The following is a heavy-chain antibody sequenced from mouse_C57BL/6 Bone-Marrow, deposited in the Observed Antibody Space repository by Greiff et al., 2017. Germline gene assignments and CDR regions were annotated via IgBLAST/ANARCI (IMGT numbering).Heavy chain of an antibody. J-gene: IGHJ4*01. CDR2: FHPYNDDT. D-gene: IGHD3-2*02. V-gene: IGHV1-47*01. CDR1: GYTFTTYP. CDR3: AGQLRLSYAMDY. Sequence: QVQLKESGAELVKPGASVKMSCKASGYTFTTYPIEWMKQNHGKSLEWIGNFHPYNDDTKYNEKFKGKATLTVEKSSSTVYLELSRLTSDDSAVYYCAGQLRLSYAMDYWGQGTSVTVSS.